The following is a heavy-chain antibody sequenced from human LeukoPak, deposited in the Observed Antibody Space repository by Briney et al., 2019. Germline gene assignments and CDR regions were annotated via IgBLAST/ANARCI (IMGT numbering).Heavy chain of an antibody. CDR1: GGAFSGYW. J-gene: IGHJ4*02. V-gene: IGHV4-34*01. CDR2: INHSGST. Sequence: PSETLSLTCAIYGGAFSGYWWSWIRQRPGKGLEWIGEINHSGSTNYNPSVKRRVTISVDTSKNQFSLKLSSVTAADTAVYYCARAAKGSDPGRLLYWGQGTLVIVTS. D-gene: IGHD2-15*01. CDR3: ARAAKGSDPGRLLY.